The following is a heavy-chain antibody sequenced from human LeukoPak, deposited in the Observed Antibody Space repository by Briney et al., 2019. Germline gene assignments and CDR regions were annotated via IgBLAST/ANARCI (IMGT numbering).Heavy chain of an antibody. CDR2: IYHSGST. J-gene: IGHJ3*02. CDR3: ASLITTVRGVMPFAFDI. D-gene: IGHD3-10*01. V-gene: IGHV4-30-2*01. CDR1: GGSISSGGYS. Sequence: PSETLSLTCAVSGGSISSGGYSWSWIRQPPGKGLEWIGYIYHSGSTYYNPSLKSPVTISVDRSKHQFSLKLSSVTAADTAVYYCASLITTVRGVMPFAFDIWGQGTMVTVSS.